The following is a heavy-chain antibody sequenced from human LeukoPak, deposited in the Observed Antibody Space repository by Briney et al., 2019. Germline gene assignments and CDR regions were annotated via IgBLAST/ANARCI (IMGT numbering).Heavy chain of an antibody. J-gene: IGHJ4*02. Sequence: SETLSLTCTVSGGSISSSNYYWGWIRQPPGKGLEWIGYIYYSGSTNYNPSLKSRVTISVDTSKNQFSLKLNSVTAADTAVYYCAGGGRIQVWLPHPFFDYWGQGTLVTVSS. CDR2: IYYSGST. D-gene: IGHD5-18*01. CDR3: AGGGRIQVWLPHPFFDY. CDR1: GGSISSSNYY. V-gene: IGHV4-61*05.